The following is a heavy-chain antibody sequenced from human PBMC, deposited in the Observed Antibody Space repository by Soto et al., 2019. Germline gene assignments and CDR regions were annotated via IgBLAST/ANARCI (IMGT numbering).Heavy chain of an antibody. Sequence: ASVKVSSKASGYTFTSYAMHWVRQAPGQRLEWMGWINPSSGNTKYSQKFQGRVTMTRNTSISTAYMELSSLRSEDTAVYYCARGPDFWSGYYNGNWFDPWGQGTLVTVSS. CDR2: INPSSGNT. V-gene: IGHV1-3*01. CDR3: ARGPDFWSGYYNGNWFDP. CDR1: GYTFTSYA. J-gene: IGHJ5*02. D-gene: IGHD3-3*01.